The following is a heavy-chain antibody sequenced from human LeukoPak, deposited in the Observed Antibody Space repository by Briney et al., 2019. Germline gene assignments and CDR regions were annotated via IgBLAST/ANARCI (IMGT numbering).Heavy chain of an antibody. CDR2: IRYDGSNK. CDR1: GFTFSSYG. V-gene: IGHV3-30*02. D-gene: IGHD3-10*01. Sequence: QPGGSLRLSCAASGFTFSSYGMHWVRQAPGKGLEWVAFIRYDGSNKYYADSVKGRFTISRDNSKNTLYLQMNSLRAEDTAVYYCAEEIYGSGRTIDYWGQGTLVTVSS. CDR3: AEEIYGSGRTIDY. J-gene: IGHJ4*02.